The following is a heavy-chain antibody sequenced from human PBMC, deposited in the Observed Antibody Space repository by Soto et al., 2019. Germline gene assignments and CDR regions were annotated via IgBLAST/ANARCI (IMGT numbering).Heavy chain of an antibody. J-gene: IGHJ4*02. D-gene: IGHD5-12*01. Sequence: PSYTLSLTCTVSGGSISSADYYCSWIPQPPGKGLEWIGYIYYSGSTYYNPSLKSRVTISVDTSKNQFSLKLSSVTAADTAVYYSARRYMVATETLDYWRQGTLVTVS. CDR3: ARRYMVATETLDY. CDR1: GGSISSADYY. CDR2: IYYSGST. V-gene: IGHV4-30-4*02.